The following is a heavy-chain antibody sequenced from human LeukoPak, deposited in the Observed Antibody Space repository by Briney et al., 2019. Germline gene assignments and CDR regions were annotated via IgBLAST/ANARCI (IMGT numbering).Heavy chain of an antibody. J-gene: IGHJ4*02. CDR3: ARALLRYFDWLLIEEGEFDY. D-gene: IGHD3-9*01. CDR1: GFTFSSYG. Sequence: GRSLRLSCAASGFTFSSYGMHWVRQAPGKGLEWVAVISYDGSNKYYADSVKGRFTISRDNSKNTLYLQMNSLRAEDTAVYYCARALLRYFDWLLIEEGEFDYWGQGTLVTVSS. V-gene: IGHV3-30*03. CDR2: ISYDGSNK.